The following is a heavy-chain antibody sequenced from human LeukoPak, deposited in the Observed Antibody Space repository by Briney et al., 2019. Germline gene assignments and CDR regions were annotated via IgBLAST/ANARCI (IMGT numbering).Heavy chain of an antibody. D-gene: IGHD4-17*01. V-gene: IGHV5-51*01. Sequence: GESLKISCKGSEYSFTSYWIGWVRQMPGKGLEWMGIIYPGDSDTRYSPSFQGQVTISADKSISTAYLQWSSLKASDTAMHYCARAPYGDYVNYGMDVWGQGTTVTVSS. J-gene: IGHJ6*02. CDR2: IYPGDSDT. CDR1: EYSFTSYW. CDR3: ARAPYGDYVNYGMDV.